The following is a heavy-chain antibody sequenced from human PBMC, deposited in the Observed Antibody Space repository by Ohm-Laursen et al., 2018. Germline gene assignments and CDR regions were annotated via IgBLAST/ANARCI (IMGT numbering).Heavy chain of an antibody. CDR1: GYSISSGYF. Sequence: LSLTCAVSGYSISSGYFWGWIRQAPGKGLEWVSGISWNSGSIDYADSVKGRFTISRDNAKNSLYLQMNSLRAEDTAVYYCAKTRYFSRGSCDFDYWGQGTLVTVSS. CDR3: AKTRYFSRGSCDFDY. J-gene: IGHJ4*02. D-gene: IGHD2-15*01. CDR2: ISWNSGSI. V-gene: IGHV3-9*01.